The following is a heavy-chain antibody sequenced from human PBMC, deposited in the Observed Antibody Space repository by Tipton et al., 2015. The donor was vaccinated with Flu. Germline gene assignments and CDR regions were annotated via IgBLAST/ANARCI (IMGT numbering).Heavy chain of an antibody. V-gene: IGHV4-59*11. CDR2: IYYSGSI. CDR1: GGSISSHY. J-gene: IGHJ3*02. CDR3: AREWGDAFEI. D-gene: IGHD3-16*01. Sequence: TLSLTCTVSGGSISSHYWSWIRQRPGKGLEWIGYIYYSGSISYNPSLKSRVTLSVDTSKNQFSLKLSSVTAADTGVYYCAREWGDAFEIWGQGTMVTVSS.